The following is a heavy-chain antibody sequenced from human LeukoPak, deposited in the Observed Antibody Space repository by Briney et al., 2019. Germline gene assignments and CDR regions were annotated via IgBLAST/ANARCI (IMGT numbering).Heavy chain of an antibody. CDR3: ARDSRVVAAPPGAFDI. J-gene: IGHJ3*02. D-gene: IGHD2-15*01. V-gene: IGHV4-59*12. CDR1: GVSISSYY. Sequence: SETLSLTCTVSGVSISSYYWTWIRQPPGKGLEWIGYIYYGGCTNYNPSLKNRGTISLDTSKNQFPLRLSSVTAADTAVYYCARDSRVVAAPPGAFDIWGQGTMVTVSS. CDR2: IYYGGCT.